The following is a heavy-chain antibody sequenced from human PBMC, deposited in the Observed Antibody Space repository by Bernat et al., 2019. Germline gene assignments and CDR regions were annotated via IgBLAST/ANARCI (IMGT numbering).Heavy chain of an antibody. V-gene: IGHV6-1*01. J-gene: IGHJ4*02. D-gene: IGHD4-4*01. Sequence: QVQLQQSGPGLVKPSQTLSLTCAISGDTVSSNSAARNWIRQSPSRGLEWLGRTYYRSKWYNDYAVSVRSRINIKPDTSKNQFSLQLNSVTPEDTAVYYCARGDSSNYLGSLEYWGQGVLVTVAS. CDR2: TYYRSKWYN. CDR3: ARGDSSNYLGSLEY. CDR1: GDTVSSNSAA.